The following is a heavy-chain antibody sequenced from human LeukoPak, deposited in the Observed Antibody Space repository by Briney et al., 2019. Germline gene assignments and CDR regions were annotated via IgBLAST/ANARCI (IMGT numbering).Heavy chain of an antibody. J-gene: IGHJ6*03. CDR3: ARGGDTASPLEHYYYMDV. D-gene: IGHD5-18*01. Sequence: SVKVSCKASGGTFSSYAISWVRQAPGQGLEWMGGIIPIFGTANYAQKFQGRVTITADKSTSTAYMELSSLRSEDTAVYYCARGGDTASPLEHYYYMDVWGKGTTVTVSS. V-gene: IGHV1-69*06. CDR2: IIPIFGTA. CDR1: GGTFSSYA.